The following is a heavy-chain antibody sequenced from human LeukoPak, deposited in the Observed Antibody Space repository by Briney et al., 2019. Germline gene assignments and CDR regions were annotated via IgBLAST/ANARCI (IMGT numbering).Heavy chain of an antibody. Sequence: GGSLRLSCAASGFTFSSYWMHWVRQAPGKGLVWVSRINSDGSSTNYADSVKGRFTISRDNAKNTLHLQMNSLRAEDTAVYYCAKVRKGVGAFDIWGQGIMVTVSS. CDR1: GFTFSSYW. V-gene: IGHV3-74*01. CDR2: INSDGSST. D-gene: IGHD3-16*01. J-gene: IGHJ3*02. CDR3: AKVRKGVGAFDI.